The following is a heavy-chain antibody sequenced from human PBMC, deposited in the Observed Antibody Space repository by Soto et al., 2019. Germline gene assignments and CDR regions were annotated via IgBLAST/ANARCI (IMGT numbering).Heavy chain of an antibody. J-gene: IGHJ4*02. Sequence: EVQLVESGGGLVQPGGSLRLSCAASGFTFSSYSMNWVRQAPGKGLEWVSCIGTSSSTIYYADSVKGRFTISRDNAKNSLYLQMNSLRDEDTAVSYCERVSRWDDNNCDWGQGTLVTVSS. CDR1: GFTFSSYS. CDR3: ERVSRWDDNNCD. D-gene: IGHD1-1*01. CDR2: IGTSSSTI. V-gene: IGHV3-48*02.